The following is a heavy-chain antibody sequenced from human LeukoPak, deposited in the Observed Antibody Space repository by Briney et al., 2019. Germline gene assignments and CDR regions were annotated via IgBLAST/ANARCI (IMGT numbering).Heavy chain of an antibody. Sequence: PGGSLRLSCAASGFSFSYSAMHWVRQAPGKGLEWVSVTPGDGRESHFTDSVKGRFTMSRDNSKNTLYLQMNSLNVEDTAVYFCARQGSTLKYYYNYVDVWGKGTTVTVSS. CDR1: GFSFSYSA. CDR3: ARQGSTLKYYYNYVDV. D-gene: IGHD6-13*01. V-gene: IGHV3-30*04. J-gene: IGHJ6*03. CDR2: TPGDGRES.